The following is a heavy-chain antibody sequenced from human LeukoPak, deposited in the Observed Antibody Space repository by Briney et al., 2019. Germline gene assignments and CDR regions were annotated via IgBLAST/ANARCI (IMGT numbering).Heavy chain of an antibody. D-gene: IGHD1-14*01. CDR2: ISSSGSTI. CDR3: ARDERYHYFDY. J-gene: IGHJ4*02. CDR1: GFTFSDYY. Sequence: KPGGSLRLSCAASGFTFSDYYMSWIRQAPGKGPEWVSYISSSGSTIYYADSVKGRFTISRDNAKNSLYLQMNSLRAEDTAVYYRARDERYHYFDYWGQGTLVTVSS. V-gene: IGHV3-11*04.